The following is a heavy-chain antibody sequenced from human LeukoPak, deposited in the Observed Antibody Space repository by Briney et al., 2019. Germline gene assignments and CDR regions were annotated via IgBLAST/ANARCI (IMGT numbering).Heavy chain of an antibody. CDR3: ARDDRGSYYFDF. CDR2: VHNTGST. CDR1: GGSISGYY. J-gene: IGHJ4*02. Sequence: SETLSLTCTVSGGSISGYYWSWIRAAGKGLEWIGRVHNTGSTNYNPSLKSRLTISVDTSKNQFSLKLSSVTAADTAVYYCARDDRGSYYFDFWGQGTLVTVSS. D-gene: IGHD1-26*01. V-gene: IGHV4-4*07.